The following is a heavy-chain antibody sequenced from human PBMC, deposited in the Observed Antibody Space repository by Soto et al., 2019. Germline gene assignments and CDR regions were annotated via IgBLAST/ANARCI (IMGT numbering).Heavy chain of an antibody. CDR3: AKRYCSGGACYFDY. V-gene: IGHV3-23*01. CDR2: ITSGGTT. D-gene: IGHD2-15*01. Sequence: EVQMLESGGGLVQPGGSLRLSCAASGFTFSSHGMSWVRQAPGKGLDWVSAITSGGTTYYADSVKGRFTISSDNSKNTLYLQMNSLRAEDTAVYYCAKRYCSGGACYFDYWGQGTLVTVSS. CDR1: GFTFSSHG. J-gene: IGHJ4*02.